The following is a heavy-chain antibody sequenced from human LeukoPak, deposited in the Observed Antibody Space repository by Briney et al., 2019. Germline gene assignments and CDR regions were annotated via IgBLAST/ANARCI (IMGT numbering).Heavy chain of an antibody. J-gene: IGHJ5*02. CDR3: ASEAVFGVVTPSWFDP. V-gene: IGHV4-39*07. CDR2: IYYSGST. CDR1: GGSISSGSFY. Sequence: SETLSLTCTVSGGSISSGSFYWGWIRQSPGKGLEWIGSIYYSGSTHYNPSLKSRVTISVDTSKNQFSLKVRSVTAADTAVYYCASEAVFGVVTPSWFDPWGQGTLVTVSS. D-gene: IGHD3-3*01.